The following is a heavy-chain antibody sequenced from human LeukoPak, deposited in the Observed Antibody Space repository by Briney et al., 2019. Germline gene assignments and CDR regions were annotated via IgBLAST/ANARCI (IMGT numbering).Heavy chain of an antibody. CDR1: GFTFSSSG. CDR3: ARALVGATYDAFDI. J-gene: IGHJ3*02. Sequence: GGSLRLSCAASGFTFSSSGMHWVRQAPGKGLEWVSAISGSGGSTYYADSLKGRFTISRDSAKNSLYLQMNSLRVEDTAVYYCARALVGATYDAFDIWGQGTMVTVSS. CDR2: ISGSGGST. D-gene: IGHD1-26*01. V-gene: IGHV3-21*01.